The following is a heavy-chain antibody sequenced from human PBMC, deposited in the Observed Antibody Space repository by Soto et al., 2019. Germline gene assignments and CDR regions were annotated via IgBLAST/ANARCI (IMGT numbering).Heavy chain of an antibody. CDR1: GGTFSSYA. D-gene: IGHD3-22*01. CDR2: IIPIFGTA. V-gene: IGHV1-69*13. CDR3: AQDYYYHSSGYRKFDY. J-gene: IGHJ4*02. Sequence: SVKVSCKASGGTFSSYAISWVRQAPGQGLEWMGGIIPIFGTANYAQKFQGRVTITADESTSTAYMELSSLRSEDTAVYYCAQDYYYHSSGYRKFDYWGQGTLVTVSS.